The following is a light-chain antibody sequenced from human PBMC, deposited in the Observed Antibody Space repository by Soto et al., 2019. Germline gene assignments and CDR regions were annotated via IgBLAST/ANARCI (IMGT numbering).Light chain of an antibody. CDR3: QSYDSSLRVV. Sequence: QSVLTQPPSVSGAPGQRVSISCTGSSSNIGAGYGVHWYQQLPGAAPKLLIYVNDNRPSGVPGRFSGSKSGASASLAITGLQAEDEADYYCQSYDSSLRVVFGGGTKVTVL. J-gene: IGLJ2*01. CDR1: SSNIGAGYG. V-gene: IGLV1-40*01. CDR2: VND.